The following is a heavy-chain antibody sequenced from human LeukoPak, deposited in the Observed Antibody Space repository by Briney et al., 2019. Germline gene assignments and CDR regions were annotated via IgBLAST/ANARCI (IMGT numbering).Heavy chain of an antibody. V-gene: IGHV3-21*01. CDR3: AREGAQGFDY. D-gene: IGHD3-16*01. CDR2: ISSSSSYI. Sequence: GGSLRLSCAASGFTFSSYAMNWVRQAPGKGLEWVSSISSSSSYIYYADSVKGRFTISRDNAKNSLYLQMNSLRAEDTAVYYCAREGAQGFDYWGQGTLVTVSS. CDR1: GFTFSSYA. J-gene: IGHJ4*02.